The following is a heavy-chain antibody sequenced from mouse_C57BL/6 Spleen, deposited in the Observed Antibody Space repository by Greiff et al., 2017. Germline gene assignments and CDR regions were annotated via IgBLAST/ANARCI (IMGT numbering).Heavy chain of an antibody. CDR1: GFNIKDDY. CDR3: TRGLKYFDV. CDR2: IDPENGDT. J-gene: IGHJ1*03. Sequence: EVQLQQSGAELVRPGASVKLSCTASGFNIKDDYMLWVKQRPEQGLEWIGWIDPENGDTEYASKFQGKATITADTSSNTAYLQLSSLTSEDTAVYYCTRGLKYFDVWGTGTTVTVSS. V-gene: IGHV14-4*01.